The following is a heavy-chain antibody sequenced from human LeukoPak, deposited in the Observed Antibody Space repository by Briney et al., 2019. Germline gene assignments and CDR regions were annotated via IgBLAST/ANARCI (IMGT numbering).Heavy chain of an antibody. CDR2: IYYSGST. CDR1: GGSISSYY. Sequence: SETLSLTCTVSGGSISSYYWSWIRQPPGKGPEWIGYIYYSGSTNYNPSLKSRVTISVDTSKNQFSLKLSSVTAADTAVYYCARVAAAGIYGMDVWGQGTTVTVSS. J-gene: IGHJ6*02. CDR3: ARVAAAGIYGMDV. V-gene: IGHV4-59*01. D-gene: IGHD6-13*01.